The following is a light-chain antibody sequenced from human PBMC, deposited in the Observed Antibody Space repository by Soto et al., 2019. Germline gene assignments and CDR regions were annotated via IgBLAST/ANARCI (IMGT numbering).Light chain of an antibody. V-gene: IGKV1-9*01. CDR1: KGIANF. CDR2: GAS. J-gene: IGKJ3*01. CDR3: QRLNSFPIP. Sequence: IQLTQSPSSLSASVGDRVTISCRARKGIANFLAWYQQKPGKAPKLLIYGASTLQSGVPSRFSGSGSGTDFTLTISSLQPEEFATYYYQRLNSFPIPFGPGTKVDIK.